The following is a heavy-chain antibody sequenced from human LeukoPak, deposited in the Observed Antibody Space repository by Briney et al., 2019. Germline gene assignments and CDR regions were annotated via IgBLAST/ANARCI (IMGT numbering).Heavy chain of an antibody. D-gene: IGHD5-18*01. Sequence: GGSLRLSCTVSGFTVSSNSMSWVRQAPGKGLEWVSFIYTTGRTHNSDSVKGRFTISRDSSKNTLYLQMNSLRAEDTAVYYCARDFRYLTMLQPPTDYWGQGTLVTVSS. V-gene: IGHV3-53*01. J-gene: IGHJ4*02. CDR3: ARDFRYLTMLQPPTDY. CDR2: IYTTGRT. CDR1: GFTVSSNS.